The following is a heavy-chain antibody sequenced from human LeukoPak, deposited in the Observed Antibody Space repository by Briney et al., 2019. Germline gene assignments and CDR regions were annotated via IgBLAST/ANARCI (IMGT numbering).Heavy chain of an antibody. V-gene: IGHV3-23*01. Sequence: GGSLRLSCAASGFTFSNYAMSWVRQAPGKGLEWVSAISGSGGSTYYADSVKGRFTISRDNSKNTLYLQMNSLRAEDTAVYYCARQDVGYYGSGSYYAYDYWGQGTLVTVSS. CDR3: ARQDVGYYGSGSYYAYDY. CDR1: GFTFSNYA. J-gene: IGHJ4*02. D-gene: IGHD3-10*01. CDR2: ISGSGGST.